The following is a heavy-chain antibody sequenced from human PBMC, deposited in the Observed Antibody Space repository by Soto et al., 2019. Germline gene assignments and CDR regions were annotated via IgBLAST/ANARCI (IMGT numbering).Heavy chain of an antibody. J-gene: IGHJ4*02. CDR2: VSSSGSST. V-gene: IGHV3-23*01. D-gene: IGHD2-21*01. CDR1: GFTFINYD. CDR3: ARRDCGSGRNCEFGAPAFAY. Sequence: EVQLLESGGDLVQPGGSLRRACAASGFTFINYDMSWFRQAPGKWLEWVSSVSSSGSSTYYADSVKARFTISRDNSKNTLYLQMSSLGAADTAVYHCARRDCGSGRNCEFGAPAFAYWGQGNLVTVTS.